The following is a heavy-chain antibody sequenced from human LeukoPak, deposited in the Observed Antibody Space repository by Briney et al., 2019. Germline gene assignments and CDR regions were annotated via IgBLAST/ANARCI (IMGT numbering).Heavy chain of an antibody. CDR1: GYSFTSYL. D-gene: IGHD4/OR15-4a*01. Sequence: GESLKISCKGSGYSFTSYLIGWVRQMPGKGLEWMEFIYPGDFVTVSSPTFPGQVTISADTSTSTASLRWSSLKASDTAMYYCARLHAGYGGLNDWYFDLCGRGTLVTVSS. J-gene: IGHJ2*01. V-gene: IGHV5-51*01. CDR3: ARLHAGYGGLNDWYFDL. CDR2: IYPGDFVT.